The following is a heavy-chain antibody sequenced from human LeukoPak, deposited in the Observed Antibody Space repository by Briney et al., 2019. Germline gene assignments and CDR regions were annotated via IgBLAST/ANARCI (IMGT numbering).Heavy chain of an antibody. CDR3: VKDLLPGYSSGWSMNY. CDR1: GFTFSSYA. CDR2: ISSNGGST. J-gene: IGHJ4*02. Sequence: GGSLRLSCSASGFTFSSYAMHWVRQAPGKGLEYVSAISSNGGSTYYADSVKGRFTISRDNSKNTLYLQMSSLRVEDTAVYYCVKDLLPGYSSGWSMNYWGQGTLVTVSS. D-gene: IGHD6-19*01. V-gene: IGHV3-64D*06.